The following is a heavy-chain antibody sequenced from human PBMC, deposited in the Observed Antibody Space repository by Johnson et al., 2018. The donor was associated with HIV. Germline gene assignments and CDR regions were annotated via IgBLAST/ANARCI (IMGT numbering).Heavy chain of an antibody. Sequence: QVQLVESGGGLVKPGGSLRLSCAASGFTFSDYYMSWIRQAPGKGLEWVAVISYDGSNKYYADSVKGRFTISRDNSKNTLYLQMNSLRAEDTAVYYCARDALQQLVPRGAFNLWGQGTMVTVSS. CDR2: ISYDGSNK. D-gene: IGHD6-13*01. V-gene: IGHV3-30*03. CDR3: ARDALQQLVPRGAFNL. J-gene: IGHJ3*01. CDR1: GFTFSDYY.